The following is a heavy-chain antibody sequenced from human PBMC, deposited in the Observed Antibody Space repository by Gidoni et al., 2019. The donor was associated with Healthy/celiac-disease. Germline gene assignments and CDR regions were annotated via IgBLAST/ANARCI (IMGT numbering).Heavy chain of an antibody. CDR1: GFTFSRYG. V-gene: IGHV3-33*01. J-gene: IGHJ4*02. Sequence: QVQLVESGGGVVQPGWSLRLSCAASGFTFSRYGMHWVRQAPGKGLEWVAVIWYDGSNKYYADSVKGRFTISRDNSKNTLYLQMNSLRAEDTAVYYCAREGVAYCGGDCYFFDYWGQGTLVTVSS. CDR3: AREGVAYCGGDCYFFDY. CDR2: IWYDGSNK. D-gene: IGHD2-21*01.